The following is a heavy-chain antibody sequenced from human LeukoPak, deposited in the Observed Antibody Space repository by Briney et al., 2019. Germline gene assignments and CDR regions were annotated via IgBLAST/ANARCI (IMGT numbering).Heavy chain of an antibody. J-gene: IGHJ6*03. V-gene: IGHV1-69*05. CDR1: GGTLSSYA. D-gene: IGHD2-2*01. Sequence: ASVKVSCKASGGTLSSYAISWVRQAPGQGLEWKGGIIPIFGTANYAQKFQGRVTITTDESTSTAYMELSSLRSEDTAVYYCARGPPAAINYYYMDVWGKGTTVTVSS. CDR3: ARGPPAAINYYYMDV. CDR2: IIPIFGTA.